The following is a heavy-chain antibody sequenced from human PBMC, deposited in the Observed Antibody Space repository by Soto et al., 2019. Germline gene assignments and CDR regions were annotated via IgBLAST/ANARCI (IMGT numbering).Heavy chain of an antibody. J-gene: IGHJ5*02. V-gene: IGHV4-30-4*08. Sequence: PSETLSLTCTVSGGSISSGDYYWTWIRQPPGKGLEWLGYIYYDGTTYYSPSLKSRLTMSIDTSKNQFSLKLNSLTAADTAVYYCARDRRWLSRGPNNWFDPWGQGTLVTVS. CDR2: IYYDGTT. D-gene: IGHD2-21*01. CDR3: ARDRRWLSRGPNNWFDP. CDR1: GGSISSGDYY.